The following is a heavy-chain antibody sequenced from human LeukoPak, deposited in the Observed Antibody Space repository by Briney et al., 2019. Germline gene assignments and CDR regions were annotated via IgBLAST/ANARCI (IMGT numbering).Heavy chain of an antibody. CDR2: ISGSGGST. CDR1: GFTFSSYA. CDR3: AKSAADSSGHGHYLNVEFIDY. V-gene: IGHV3-23*01. Sequence: PGGSLRLSCAASGFTFSSYAMSWVRQAPGKGLEWVSAISGSGGSTYYADSVKGRFTISRNNSKNTLYLQMNSLRAEDTAVYYCAKSAADSSGHGHYLNVEFIDYWGQGTLVTVSS. J-gene: IGHJ4*02. D-gene: IGHD3-22*01.